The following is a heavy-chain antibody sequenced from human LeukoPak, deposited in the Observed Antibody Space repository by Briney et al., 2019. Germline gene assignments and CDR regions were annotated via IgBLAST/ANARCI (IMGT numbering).Heavy chain of an antibody. D-gene: IGHD3-22*01. CDR1: GYIFTSCS. Sequence: GESLKISCKGSGYIFTSCSIGWVRQMPGKGLEWMGIIYPGDSDTRYSPSFQGQVTISADKSISTAYLQWGSLKASDTAMYYCARLTVRGYYDSSGYPSDAFDIWGQGTMVTVSS. J-gene: IGHJ3*02. CDR2: IYPGDSDT. CDR3: ARLTVRGYYDSSGYPSDAFDI. V-gene: IGHV5-51*01.